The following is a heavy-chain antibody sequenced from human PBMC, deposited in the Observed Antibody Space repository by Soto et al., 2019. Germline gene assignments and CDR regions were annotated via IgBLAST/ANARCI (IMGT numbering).Heavy chain of an antibody. CDR2: ISGSGGST. Sequence: GGSLRLSCAASGFTFSSYAMSWVRQAPGKGLEWVSAISGSGGSTYYADSVKGRFPISRDNSKNTLYLQMNSLRAEDTAVYYCAKQGYCSSTSCYRSDAFDIWGQGTMVTVSS. D-gene: IGHD2-2*01. J-gene: IGHJ3*02. V-gene: IGHV3-23*01. CDR3: AKQGYCSSTSCYRSDAFDI. CDR1: GFTFSSYA.